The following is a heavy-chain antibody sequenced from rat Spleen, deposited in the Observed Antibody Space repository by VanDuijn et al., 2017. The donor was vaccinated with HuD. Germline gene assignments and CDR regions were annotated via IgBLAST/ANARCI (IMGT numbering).Heavy chain of an antibody. CDR3: GKDMNYFSTYPFYLMGA. CDR1: GFTFSNYY. D-gene: IGHD1-2*01. Sequence: EVQLVESDGGLVQPGRSLKLSCATSGFTFSNYYMAWVRQAPTKGLEWVAYINTGGGSTYYRDSVKGRFTISGDNARSTLYLQMDGLRSEDTATYFCGKDMNYFSTYPFYLMGAWGQGTSVTVSS. CDR2: INTGGGST. V-gene: IGHV5-27*01. J-gene: IGHJ4*01.